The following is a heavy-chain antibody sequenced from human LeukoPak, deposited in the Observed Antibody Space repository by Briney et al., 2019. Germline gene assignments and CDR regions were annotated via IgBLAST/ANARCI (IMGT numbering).Heavy chain of an antibody. CDR3: ARDHGGSGYYYV. V-gene: IGHV4-4*07. D-gene: IGHD3-22*01. Sequence: SXXXTXXGGSISSYYWSWIRQPAGKGLEWIGRIYTSGSTNYNPSLKSRVTMSVDTSKNQFSLKLSSVTAADTAAYYCARDHGGSGYYYVWGQGTLVTVSS. CDR1: GGSISSYY. J-gene: IGHJ4*02. CDR2: IYTSGST.